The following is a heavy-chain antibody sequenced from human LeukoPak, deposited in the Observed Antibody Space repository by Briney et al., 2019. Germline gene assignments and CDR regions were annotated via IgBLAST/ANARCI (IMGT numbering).Heavy chain of an antibody. J-gene: IGHJ3*02. CDR3: ARSGYDILTGYLDAFDI. Sequence: GGSLRLSCAASGFTFSSYWMSWVRQAPGKGLEWVANIKKDGSEKYYVDYVKGRFTISRDNDKNSLYLQMNSMRAEDTAVYYCARSGYDILTGYLDAFDIWGQGTMVTVSS. V-gene: IGHV3-7*01. CDR1: GFTFSSYW. D-gene: IGHD3-9*01. CDR2: IKKDGSEK.